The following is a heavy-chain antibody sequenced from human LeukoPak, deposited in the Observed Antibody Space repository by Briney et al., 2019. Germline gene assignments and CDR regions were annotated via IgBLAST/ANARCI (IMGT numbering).Heavy chain of an antibody. V-gene: IGHV3-23*01. CDR2: ISGSGAGT. D-gene: IGHD6-19*01. J-gene: IGHJ4*02. Sequence: GGSLRLSCAVSGFTFSSYAMSWVRQAPGKGLEWVSGISGSGAGTYYADSVKGRFTISRDNSKNTLYLQMNSLRAEDTAVYYCARVASSVDDYWGQGTLVTVSS. CDR3: ARVASSVDDY. CDR1: GFTFSSYA.